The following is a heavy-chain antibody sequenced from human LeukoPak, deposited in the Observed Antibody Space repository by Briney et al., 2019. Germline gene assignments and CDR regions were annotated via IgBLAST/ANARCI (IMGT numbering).Heavy chain of an antibody. CDR3: ASSGYTYTLDYDSSGYSFDY. D-gene: IGHD3-22*01. J-gene: IGHJ4*02. V-gene: IGHV4-34*01. CDR1: GGSFSGYY. Sequence: SETLSLTCAVYGGSFSGYYWSWIRQPPGKGLEWIGEINHSGSTNYNPSLKSRVTISADTSKNQFSLKLSSVTAADTAVYYCASSGYTYTLDYDSSGYSFDYWGQGTLVTVSS. CDR2: INHSGST.